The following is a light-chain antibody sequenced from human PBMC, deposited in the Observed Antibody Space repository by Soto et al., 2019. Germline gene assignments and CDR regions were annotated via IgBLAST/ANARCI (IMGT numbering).Light chain of an antibody. Sequence: DIQMTQSPSSLSASVGDRVTITCRASQSISNYLNWYQQKPGKAPKLLIFATSSLLSGVPSRFSGSGSGTDFTLTISSLQPEDFATYYCQQSYSTPLFTFGPGTKVDIK. J-gene: IGKJ3*01. CDR2: ATS. V-gene: IGKV1-39*01. CDR3: QQSYSTPLFT. CDR1: QSISNY.